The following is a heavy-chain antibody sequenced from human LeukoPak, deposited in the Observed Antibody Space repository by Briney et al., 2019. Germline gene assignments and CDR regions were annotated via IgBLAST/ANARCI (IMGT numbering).Heavy chain of an antibody. V-gene: IGHV3-74*01. D-gene: IGHD3-10*01. J-gene: IGHJ4*02. CDR2: INTDGSFT. CDR1: GFTFSDYW. Sequence: PGGSLRLSCAASGFTFSDYWMHWVRQAPGKGLVGVSRINTDGSFTSYADSVKGRFTISRDNAKNSLYLQMNSLRAEDTALYYCAKDISGSGSYYLDYWGQGTLVTVSS. CDR3: AKDISGSGSYYLDY.